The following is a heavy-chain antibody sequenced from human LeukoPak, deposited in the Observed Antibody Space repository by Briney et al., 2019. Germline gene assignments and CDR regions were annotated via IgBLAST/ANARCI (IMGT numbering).Heavy chain of an antibody. CDR2: LIPILGIA. J-gene: IGHJ4*02. CDR3: ASGKEAAAIDY. D-gene: IGHD6-13*01. Sequence: SVKVSCKASGGTFSSYALSWVRQAPGQGLEWMGRLIPILGIANYAQKFQGRVTITADKSTSTAYMELSSLRTEDTAVYYCASGKEAAAIDYWGQGTLVTVAS. CDR1: GGTFSSYA. V-gene: IGHV1-69*04.